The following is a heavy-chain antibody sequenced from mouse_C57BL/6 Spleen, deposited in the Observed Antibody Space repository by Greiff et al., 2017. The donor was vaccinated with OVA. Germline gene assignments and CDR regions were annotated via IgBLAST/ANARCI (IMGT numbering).Heavy chain of an antibody. CDR3: ARRGEYDYDVAY. Sequence: VQLQQPGAELVKPGASVKLSCKASGYTFTSYWMQWVKQRPGQGLEWIGEIDPSDSYTNSNQKFKGKATLTVDTSSSTAYMQLSSLTSEDSAVYYCARRGEYDYDVAYWGQGTLVTVSA. V-gene: IGHV1-50*01. CDR1: GYTFTSYW. D-gene: IGHD2-4*01. J-gene: IGHJ3*01. CDR2: IDPSDSYT.